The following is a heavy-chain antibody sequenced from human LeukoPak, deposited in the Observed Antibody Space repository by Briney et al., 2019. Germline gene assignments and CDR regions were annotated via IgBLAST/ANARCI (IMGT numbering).Heavy chain of an antibody. J-gene: IGHJ5*02. CDR3: ARGGFLYCSSTSCYTYWFDP. V-gene: IGHV1-2*02. CDR1: GYTFTGYY. Sequence: ASVKVSCTASGYTFTGYYMHWVRQAPGQGLEWMGWINPHSGGTNYAQKFQGRVTMTRDTSISTAYMELSRLRSDDTAVYYCARGGFLYCSSTSCYTYWFDPWGQGTLVTVSS. D-gene: IGHD2-2*02. CDR2: INPHSGGT.